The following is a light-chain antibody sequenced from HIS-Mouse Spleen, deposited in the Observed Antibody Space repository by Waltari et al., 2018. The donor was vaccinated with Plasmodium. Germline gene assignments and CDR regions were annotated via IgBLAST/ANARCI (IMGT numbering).Light chain of an antibody. CDR2: LGS. V-gene: IGKV2-28*01. J-gene: IGKJ5*01. CDR3: MQALQTPIT. CDR1: HSLLHSNRYNY. Sequence: DIVMTQSPLSLPVPPGAPASISCRSSHSLLHSNRYNYLDWYLQKPGQYPQRLIYLGSNRASGVPYRFSGSGSGTDFTLKISRVEAEDVGVYYCMQALQTPITFVQGTRLEIK.